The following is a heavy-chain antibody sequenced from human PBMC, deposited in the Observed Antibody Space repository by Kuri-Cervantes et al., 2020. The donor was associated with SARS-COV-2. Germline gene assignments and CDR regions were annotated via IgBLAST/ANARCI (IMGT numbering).Heavy chain of an antibody. CDR2: INHSGST. J-gene: IGHJ5*02. CDR3: ARVLNSGSYPYRGNWFDP. CDR1: GGSFSGYY. D-gene: IGHD3-10*01. Sequence: SEPLSLTCAVYGGSFSGYYWSWIRQPPGKGLEWIGEINHSGSTNYNPSLKSRVTISVDTPKNQFSLKLSSVTAADTAVYYCARVLNSGSYPYRGNWFDPWGQGTLVTVSS. V-gene: IGHV4-34*01.